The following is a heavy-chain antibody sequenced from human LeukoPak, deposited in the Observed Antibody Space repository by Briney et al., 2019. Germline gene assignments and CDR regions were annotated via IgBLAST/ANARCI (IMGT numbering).Heavy chain of an antibody. CDR1: GFTFSSYS. J-gene: IGHJ5*02. Sequence: GGSLRLSCAASGFTFSSYSMNWVRQAPGKGLEWVSSISSSSSYIYYADSVKGRFTISRDNTKNSLYLQMNSLRAEDTDVYYCARSNPDWLFRTWGQGTLVTVSS. D-gene: IGHD3/OR15-3a*01. CDR2: ISSSSSYI. CDR3: ARSNPDWLFRT. V-gene: IGHV3-21*01.